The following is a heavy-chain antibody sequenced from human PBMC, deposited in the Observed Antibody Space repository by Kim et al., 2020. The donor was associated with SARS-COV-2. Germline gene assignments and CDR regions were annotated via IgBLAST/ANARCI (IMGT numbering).Heavy chain of an antibody. D-gene: IGHD3-10*01. CDR2: ISGSGGHT. J-gene: IGHJ2*01. Sequence: GGSLRLSCAASGFTFSNYAVSWVRQAPGKGLEWVSIISGSGGHTYYADSVKGRFTIPRDNSKNTVYLQMDSLRAEDTAVYYCAKDDGAGGYAGISWCFYLSGRGTLVTVSS. CDR3: AKDDGAGGYAGISWCFYL. V-gene: IGHV3-23*01. CDR1: GFTFSNYA.